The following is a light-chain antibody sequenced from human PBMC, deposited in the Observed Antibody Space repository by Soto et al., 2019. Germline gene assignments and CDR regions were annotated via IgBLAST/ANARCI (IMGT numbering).Light chain of an antibody. CDR2: GAF. CDR3: QQYGSSPGYT. CDR1: QRVSRSY. Sequence: EIVLKPSPGTLSLSPGERATLSCRASQRVSRSYLAWYQQKPGQAPRLLIYGAFSRATGIPDRFSGSGSGTDFTLTISRLEPEDFAVYYCQQYGSSPGYTFGQGTKLEIK. V-gene: IGKV3-20*01. J-gene: IGKJ2*01.